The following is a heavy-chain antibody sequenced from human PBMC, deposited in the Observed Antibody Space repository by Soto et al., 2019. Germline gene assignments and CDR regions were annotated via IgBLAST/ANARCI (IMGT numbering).Heavy chain of an antibody. Sequence: GGSLRLSCAASGFTFSSYAMSWVRQAPGKGLEWVSAISGSGGSTYYADSVKGRFTISRDNSKNTLYLQMNSLRAEDTAVYYCAKDRWSLKWELLGYFQHRGQGTLVTVSS. J-gene: IGHJ1*01. V-gene: IGHV3-23*01. CDR1: GFTFSSYA. D-gene: IGHD1-26*01. CDR3: AKDRWSLKWELLGYFQH. CDR2: ISGSGGST.